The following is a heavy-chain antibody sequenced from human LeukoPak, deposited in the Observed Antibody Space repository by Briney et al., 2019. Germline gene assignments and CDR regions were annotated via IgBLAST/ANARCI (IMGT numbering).Heavy chain of an antibody. D-gene: IGHD3-22*01. J-gene: IGHJ4*02. Sequence: GGSLRPSFGASGFTFTTYSMTGVPQAPGKALNWFSFISTVSSYIYYADSLKGRFTIPRNNAKTSLYLQMTRLRAEDTAVYYCASTYYYDTQDWGQGTLVTVSS. CDR3: ASTYYYDTQD. CDR2: ISTVSSYI. CDR1: GFTFTTYS. V-gene: IGHV3-21*01.